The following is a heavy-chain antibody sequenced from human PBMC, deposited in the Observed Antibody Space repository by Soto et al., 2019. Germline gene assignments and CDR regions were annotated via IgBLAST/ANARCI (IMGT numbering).Heavy chain of an antibody. CDR3: ASGRRDGYHRGWCDP. CDR1: GGSISSYY. D-gene: IGHD5-12*01. Sequence: KPSETLSLTCTVSGGSISSYYWSWIRQPPGKGLEWIGHIYYSGSTNYNPSLKSRVTISVDTSKNQFSLKLSSVTAADTAVYYCASGRRDGYHRGWCDPWGQGTLVTVS. V-gene: IGHV4-59*01. CDR2: IYYSGST. J-gene: IGHJ5*02.